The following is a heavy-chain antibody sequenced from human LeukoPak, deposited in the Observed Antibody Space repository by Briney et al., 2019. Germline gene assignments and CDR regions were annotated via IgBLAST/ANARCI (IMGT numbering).Heavy chain of an antibody. V-gene: IGHV5-51*01. D-gene: IGHD1-26*01. Sequence: GESLNISCTGSGYSFTSYWIGWVRPLPGKGLEWMGITYPGDSDTRYSPSFQGQVTISADKSISTAYLQWSSLKASDTAMYYCARQAGGSYYNWFDPWGQGTLVTVSS. CDR3: ARQAGGSYYNWFDP. J-gene: IGHJ5*02. CDR2: TYPGDSDT. CDR1: GYSFTSYW.